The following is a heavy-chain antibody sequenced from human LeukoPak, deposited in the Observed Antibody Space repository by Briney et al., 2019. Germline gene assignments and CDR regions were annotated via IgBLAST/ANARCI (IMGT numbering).Heavy chain of an antibody. CDR1: GYTFTSYG. D-gene: IGHD3-9*01. J-gene: IGHJ6*02. V-gene: IGHV1-18*01. Sequence: ASVKVSRNAPGYTFTSYGISWVRQAPGQGLERMGWISAYNGNTNYAQKLQGRVTMTTDTSTSTAYMELRSLRSDDTAVYYCATDLLSNLGYFDWLSDYYYYGMDVWGQGTTVTVSS. CDR2: ISAYNGNT. CDR3: ATDLLSNLGYFDWLSDYYYYGMDV.